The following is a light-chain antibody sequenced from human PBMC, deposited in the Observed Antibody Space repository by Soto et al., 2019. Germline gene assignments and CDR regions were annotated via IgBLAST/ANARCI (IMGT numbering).Light chain of an antibody. CDR2: GAS. Sequence: EVVLTQSPGTLSLPPGERATLSCRASQSVSSSYLAWYQQKPGQAPRLLIYGASNRATGVPARFSGSGSGTDFTLSISSLEPEDFAVYYCHQRSNWWTFGQGT. V-gene: IGKV3D-20*02. CDR1: QSVSSSY. CDR3: HQRSNWWT. J-gene: IGKJ1*01.